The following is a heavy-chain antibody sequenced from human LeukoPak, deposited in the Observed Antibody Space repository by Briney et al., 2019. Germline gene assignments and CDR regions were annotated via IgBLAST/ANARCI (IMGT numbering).Heavy chain of an antibody. CDR2: IFHAGSI. CDR1: GDSISSYNW. D-gene: IGHD3-10*01. J-gene: IGHJ4*02. CDR3: ARNNYYNLNVYDY. V-gene: IGHV4-4*02. Sequence: SETLSLTCGVSGDSISSYNWWRLVRQPPGKGLELGGEIFHAGSINYNPSLKGRVTISLDKSKNQFSLKLSSVTAADTAVFYCARNNYYNLNVYDYWGQGIFVTVSS.